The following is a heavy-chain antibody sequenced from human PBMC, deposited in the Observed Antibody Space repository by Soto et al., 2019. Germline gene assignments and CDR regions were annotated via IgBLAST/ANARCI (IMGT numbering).Heavy chain of an antibody. CDR2: IIPILGIA. D-gene: IGHD3-10*01. V-gene: IGHV1-69*02. CDR3: ARVPGITMVPRFDP. CDR1: GGTFSSYT. J-gene: IGHJ5*02. Sequence: QVQLVQSGAEVKKPGSSVKVSCKASGGTFSSYTISWVRQAPGQGLEWMGRIIPILGIANYAQKFQGRDTFNADKSTRTAYVGLSSLRSEATAVYYCARVPGITMVPRFDPWGQGTLVTVSS.